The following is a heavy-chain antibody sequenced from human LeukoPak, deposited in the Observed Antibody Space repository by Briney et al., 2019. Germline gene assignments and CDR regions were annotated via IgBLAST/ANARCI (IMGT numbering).Heavy chain of an antibody. Sequence: GGSLRLSCAASGFTFSDYYMSWIRQAPGKGLEWVSYISSSGSTIYYAYSVKGRFTISRDNAKNSLYLQMNSLRAEDTAVYYCARDRGRRHYYGSGSYSYYYYYYGMDVWGQGTTVTVSS. CDR3: ARDRGRRHYYGSGSYSYYYYYYGMDV. CDR1: GFTFSDYY. CDR2: ISSSGSTI. V-gene: IGHV3-11*01. J-gene: IGHJ6*02. D-gene: IGHD3-10*01.